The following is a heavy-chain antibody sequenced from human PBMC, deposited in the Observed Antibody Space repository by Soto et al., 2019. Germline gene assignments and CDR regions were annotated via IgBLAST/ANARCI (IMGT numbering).Heavy chain of an antibody. J-gene: IGHJ6*03. Sequence: GASVNVSCKASGYTFTSYDINWVRQATGQGLEWMGWMNPNSGNTGYAQKFQGRVTMTRNTSISTAYMELSSLRSEDTAVYYCARGVEDTAMVEGLYYYYYYMDVWGKGTTVTVSS. CDR2: MNPNSGNT. V-gene: IGHV1-8*01. CDR1: GYTFTSYD. D-gene: IGHD5-18*01. CDR3: ARGVEDTAMVEGLYYYYYYMDV.